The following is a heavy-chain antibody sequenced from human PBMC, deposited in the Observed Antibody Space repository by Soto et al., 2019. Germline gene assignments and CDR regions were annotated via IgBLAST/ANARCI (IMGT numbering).Heavy chain of an antibody. Sequence: EVQLLESGGGLVQPGGSLRLSCEASGFSFSAYAMNWVSQAPGKGLQWVSGLVGSGADKNYAVSVRGRFTVSRDNSKNTLYLQMNSLRDEDTAVYYCAKDLIAGNGVWEAFDMWGRGTKVTVSS. J-gene: IGHJ3*02. D-gene: IGHD2-8*01. V-gene: IGHV3-23*01. CDR3: AKDLIAGNGVWEAFDM. CDR2: LVGSGADK. CDR1: GFSFSAYA.